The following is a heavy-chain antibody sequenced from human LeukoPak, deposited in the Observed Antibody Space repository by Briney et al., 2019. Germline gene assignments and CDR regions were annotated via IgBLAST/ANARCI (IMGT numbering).Heavy chain of an antibody. CDR1: GFTFSTNT. CDR2: ISHDGRNL. CDR3: ARHNGYSSSPFDY. Sequence: GGSLRLSCAASGFTFSTNTMHRVRQAPGKGLEWVAVISHDGRNLNYADSVKGRFTISRDNSKNTLYLQMNSLRPEDTAVYYCARHNGYSSSPFDYWGQGTLVTVSS. D-gene: IGHD5-18*01. V-gene: IGHV3-30*01. J-gene: IGHJ4*02.